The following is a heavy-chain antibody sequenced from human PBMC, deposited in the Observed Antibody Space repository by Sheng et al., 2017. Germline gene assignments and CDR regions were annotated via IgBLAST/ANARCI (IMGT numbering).Heavy chain of an antibody. CDR1: GYRFRSHG. CDR2: ISPYNGNT. CDR3: VRGGVTIDDY. V-gene: IGHV1-18*01. D-gene: IGHD2-21*02. Sequence: QVQLVQSGAEVKKPGASVKVSCKTSGYRFRSHGITWVRQAPGQGLEWMGWISPYNGNTNYTQKFQGRVAMTRDTSTSTVYMELRSLTSDDTAVYFCVRGGVTIDDYWGQGTLVTVSS. J-gene: IGHJ4*02.